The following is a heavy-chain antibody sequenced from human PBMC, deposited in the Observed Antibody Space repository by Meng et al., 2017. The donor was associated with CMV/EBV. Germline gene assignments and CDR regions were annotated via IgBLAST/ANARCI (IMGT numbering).Heavy chain of an antibody. V-gene: IGHV4-61*01. D-gene: IGHD3-22*01. CDR3: ARDGSGYRGRYYYYGMDV. CDR2: IYYSGST. Sequence: GSLRLSCTVSGGSVSSGSYYWSWIRQPPGKGLEWIGYIYYSGSTNYNPSLKSRVTISVDTSKNQFSLKLSSVTAADTAVYYCARDGSGYRGRYYYYGMDVWGQGTTVTVSS. J-gene: IGHJ6*02. CDR1: GGSVSSGSYY.